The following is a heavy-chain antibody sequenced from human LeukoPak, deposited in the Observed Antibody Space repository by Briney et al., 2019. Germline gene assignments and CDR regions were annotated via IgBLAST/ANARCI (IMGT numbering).Heavy chain of an antibody. V-gene: IGHV4-61*02. Sequence: SETLSLTCTVSGGSISSGSYYWSWIRQPAGKGLEWIGRIHTSGSTNYNPSLKSRVTISVDTSKNQFSLKLSSVTAADTAVYYCARDVGGVDYWGQGTLVTVSS. D-gene: IGHD3-10*01. CDR1: GGSISSGSYY. CDR3: ARDVGGVDY. J-gene: IGHJ4*02. CDR2: IHTSGST.